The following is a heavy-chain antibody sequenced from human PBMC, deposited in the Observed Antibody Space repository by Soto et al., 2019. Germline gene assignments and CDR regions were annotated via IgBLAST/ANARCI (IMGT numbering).Heavy chain of an antibody. J-gene: IGHJ4*02. CDR3: ARHRGYSYGNYFDY. V-gene: IGHV4-30-2*01. CDR1: GGSISSGGYS. Sequence: SETLSLTGAVSGGSISSGGYSWSWIRQPPGKGLEWIGYIYHSGSTYYNPSLKSRVTISVDRSKNQFSLKLSSVTAADTAVYYCARHRGYSYGNYFDYWGQGTLVTVSS. D-gene: IGHD5-18*01. CDR2: IYHSGST.